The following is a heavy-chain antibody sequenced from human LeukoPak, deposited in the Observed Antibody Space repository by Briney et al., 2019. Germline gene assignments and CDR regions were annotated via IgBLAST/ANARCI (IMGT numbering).Heavy chain of an antibody. D-gene: IGHD4-23*01. J-gene: IGHJ5*02. Sequence: SVKVSCKASGGTFSSYAISWVRQAPGQGLEWMGRIIPIFGTANYAQKFQGRVTITTDESTSTAYMELSSLRSEDTAVYYCARDPGTRVVTPGMIWFDPWGQGTLVTVSS. V-gene: IGHV1-69*05. CDR3: ARDPGTRVVTPGMIWFDP. CDR2: IIPIFGTA. CDR1: GGTFSSYA.